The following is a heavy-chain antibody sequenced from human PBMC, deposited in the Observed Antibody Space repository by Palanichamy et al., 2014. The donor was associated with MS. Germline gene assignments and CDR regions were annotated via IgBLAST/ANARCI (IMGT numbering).Heavy chain of an antibody. V-gene: IGHV1-69-2*01. CDR1: GYTFTDYY. D-gene: IGHD3-22*01. J-gene: IGHJ4*02. CDR3: ATESREGDYYDSSGYSSVY. Sequence: EVQLVQSGAEVKKPGATVKISCKVSGYTFTDYYMHWVQQAPGKGLEWMGLVDPEDGETIYAEKFQGRVTITADTSTDTAYMELSSLRSEDTAVYYCATESREGDYYDSSGYSSVYWGQGTLVTVSS. CDR2: VDPEDGET.